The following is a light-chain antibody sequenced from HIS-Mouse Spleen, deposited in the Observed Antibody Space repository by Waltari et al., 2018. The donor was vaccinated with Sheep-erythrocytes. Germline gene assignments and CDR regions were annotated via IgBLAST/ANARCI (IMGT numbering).Light chain of an antibody. CDR2: RNN. Sequence: QSVLTPPPSASGTPGQRVTISCSGRSSTIGSNYLYWYQQLPGTAPKRLIYRNNQRPSGVPDRFSGSKSGTSASLAISGLRSEDEADYYCAAWDDSLSGWVFGGGTKLTVL. J-gene: IGLJ3*02. CDR3: AAWDDSLSGWV. CDR1: SSTIGSNY. V-gene: IGLV1-47*01.